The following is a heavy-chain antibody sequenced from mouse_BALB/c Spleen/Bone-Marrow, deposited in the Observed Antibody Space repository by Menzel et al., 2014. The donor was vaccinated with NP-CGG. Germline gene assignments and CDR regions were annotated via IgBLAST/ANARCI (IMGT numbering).Heavy chain of an antibody. CDR3: AKNYYYGYVAY. V-gene: IGHV4-1*02. CDR2: INPVSSTI. J-gene: IGHJ3*01. D-gene: IGHD1-2*01. CDR1: GFDFSRFW. Sequence: VQLQQSGGGLVQPGGSLKLSCAASGFDFSRFWLSWVRQAPGKGLEWIGEINPVSSTINYTPSLKDKFIISRDNAKNTLYLQMSKVRSEDTALYYCAKNYYYGYVAYWGQGTLVTVSA.